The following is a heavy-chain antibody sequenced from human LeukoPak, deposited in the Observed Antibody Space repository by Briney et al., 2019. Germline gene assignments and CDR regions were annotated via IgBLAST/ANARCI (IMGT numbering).Heavy chain of an antibody. D-gene: IGHD5-18*01. J-gene: IGHJ6*02. V-gene: IGHV4-30-4*01. CDR2: IYHSGST. Sequence: SETLSLTCTVSGGSITSGEHYCSWIRQSPGKGLEWIGYIYHSGSTYYNPSLKSRITISVDTSKNQFSLKLSSVTAADTAVYYCVRDDGRKIQPLSIGYYYGMDVWGQGTTVTVSS. CDR1: GGSITSGEHY. CDR3: VRDDGRKIQPLSIGYYYGMDV.